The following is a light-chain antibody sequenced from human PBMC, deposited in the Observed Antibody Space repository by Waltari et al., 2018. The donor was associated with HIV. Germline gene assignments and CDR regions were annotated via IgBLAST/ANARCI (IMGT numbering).Light chain of an antibody. CDR1: SSNIGANA. CDR3: ATLDDSLNGPV. CDR2: SNN. J-gene: IGLJ2*01. Sequence: QSVLTQPPSVSGTPGPRVTISCSGGSSNIGANAVSWYQQFPGTAPKLLIYSNNQRPSGVPDRFSGSKSGTSASLAISGLQSEDEADYYCATLDDSLNGPVFGGGTKVTVL. V-gene: IGLV1-44*01.